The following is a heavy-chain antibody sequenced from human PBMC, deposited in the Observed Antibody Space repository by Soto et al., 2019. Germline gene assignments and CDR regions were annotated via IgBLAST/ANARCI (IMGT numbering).Heavy chain of an antibody. D-gene: IGHD3-3*01. CDR1: GFTFSSYS. CDR3: ARDSPALWSGYFYYFDY. Sequence: GGSLRLSCAASGFTFSSYSMNWVRQAPGKGLEWVSSISSSSSYIYYADSVKGRFTISRDNAKNSLYLQMNSLRAEDTAVYYCARDSPALWSGYFYYFDYWGQGT. V-gene: IGHV3-21*01. J-gene: IGHJ4*02. CDR2: ISSSSSYI.